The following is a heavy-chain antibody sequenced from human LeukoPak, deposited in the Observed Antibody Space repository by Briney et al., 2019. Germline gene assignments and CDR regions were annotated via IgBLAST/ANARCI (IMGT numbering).Heavy chain of an antibody. V-gene: IGHV4-34*01. CDR3: HGAIPGDY. CDR2: INHSGST. J-gene: IGHJ4*02. Sequence: SETLSLTCAVYGGSFSGYYWSWIRQPPGKGLEWIGEINHSGSTNYNPSLKSRVTISVDTSKNQFSLKLSSVTAADTAVYYCHGAIPGDYWGQGTLVTVSS. CDR1: GGSFSGYY. D-gene: IGHD4/OR15-4a*01.